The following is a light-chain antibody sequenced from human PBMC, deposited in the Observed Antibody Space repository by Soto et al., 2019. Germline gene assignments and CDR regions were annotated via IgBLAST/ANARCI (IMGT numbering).Light chain of an antibody. CDR2: DVS. V-gene: IGLV2-11*01. Sequence: QSALTQPRSVSGSPGQSVTISCTGTSSDVGGYNYVSWYQQHPGKAPKLMIYDVSKRPSGVPDRFSGSKSGNTAFLTISGLQAEDEGDYYCCSYAGSYTEVFGRGTKLTVL. J-gene: IGLJ2*01. CDR1: SSDVGGYNY. CDR3: CSYAGSYTEV.